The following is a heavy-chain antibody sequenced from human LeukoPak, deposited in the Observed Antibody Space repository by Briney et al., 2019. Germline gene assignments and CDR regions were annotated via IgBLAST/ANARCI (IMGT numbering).Heavy chain of an antibody. Sequence: ASVKVSCKASGYTFTSYGISWVRQAPGQGLEWMGWISAYNGSTNYAQKLQGRVTMTTDTSTSTAYMELRSLRSDDTAVYYCARERGATYYDFWSGYQNHDAFDIWGQGTMVTVSS. J-gene: IGHJ3*02. V-gene: IGHV1-18*01. CDR3: ARERGATYYDFWSGYQNHDAFDI. CDR2: ISAYNGST. D-gene: IGHD3-3*01. CDR1: GYTFTSYG.